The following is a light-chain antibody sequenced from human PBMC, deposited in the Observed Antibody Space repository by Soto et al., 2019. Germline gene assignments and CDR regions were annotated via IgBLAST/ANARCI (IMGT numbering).Light chain of an antibody. Sequence: QLVLTQSPSASASLGASVKLTCTLSSEHSNYAIAWYQQQPEKGPRYLMKLATDGSHTKGDGIPDRCSGSSSGAERYLTISSLQSEDEADYYCQTWGTGSWVFGGGTKVTVL. J-gene: IGLJ3*02. V-gene: IGLV4-69*01. CDR3: QTWGTGSWV. CDR2: LATDGSH. CDR1: SEHSNYA.